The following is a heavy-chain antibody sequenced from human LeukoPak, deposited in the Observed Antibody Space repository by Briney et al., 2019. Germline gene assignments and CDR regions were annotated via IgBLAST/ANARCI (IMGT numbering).Heavy chain of an antibody. V-gene: IGHV3-23*01. CDR1: GFTFSSYA. Sequence: QTGGSLRLSCAASGFTFSSYAMSWVRQAPGKGLEWVSAISGSGGSTYYADSVKGRFTISRDNSKNTLYLQMNSLRAEDTAVYYCAKWSRHIVVVTAISWKLNDYWGQGTLVTVSS. J-gene: IGHJ4*02. CDR2: ISGSGGST. D-gene: IGHD2-21*02. CDR3: AKWSRHIVVVTAISWKLNDY.